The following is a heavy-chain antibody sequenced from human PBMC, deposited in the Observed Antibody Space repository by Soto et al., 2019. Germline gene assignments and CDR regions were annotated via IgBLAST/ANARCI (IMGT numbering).Heavy chain of an antibody. CDR2: IWYDGDEK. V-gene: IGHV3-33*01. CDR1: GFNFRDYV. J-gene: IGHJ4*02. Sequence: QEQLVESGGGVVQPGRSLRLSCAASGFNFRDYVMHWVRQAPGKGLEWVAVIWYDGDEKYFAASVKGRFTISRDNSKNTVYLQMNSLRLDDTAVYYCARVHRSRRDFDYWGQGTLVTVSS. CDR3: ARVHRSRRDFDY.